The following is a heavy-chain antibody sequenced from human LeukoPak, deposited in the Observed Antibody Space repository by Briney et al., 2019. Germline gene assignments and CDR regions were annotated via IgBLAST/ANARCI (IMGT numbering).Heavy chain of an antibody. CDR3: ARVGYYDSSGYDY. V-gene: IGHV3-53*01. CDR2: IYSGGST. D-gene: IGHD3-22*01. Sequence: GGSLRLSCAASGFIVSSNYMSWVRQAPGKGLEWVSVIYSGGSTYYADSVKGRFTISRDNSKNTLYLQMNSLRAEDTAVYYCARVGYYDSSGYDYWGQGTLVTVSS. CDR1: GFIVSSNY. J-gene: IGHJ4*02.